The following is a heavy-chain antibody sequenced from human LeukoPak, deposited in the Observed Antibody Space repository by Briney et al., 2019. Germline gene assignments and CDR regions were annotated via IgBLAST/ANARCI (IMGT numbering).Heavy chain of an antibody. CDR2: IRYDGSNK. J-gene: IGHJ4*02. D-gene: IGHD3-22*01. CDR3: AKNHDSSGYYWVRGGPTPTFDY. Sequence: PGGSLRLSCAASGFTFSTYGMHWVRQAPGKGLEWVAFIRYDGSNKYYADSVKGRFTISRDNSKNTLYLQMNSLRAEDTAVYYCAKNHDSSGYYWVRGGPTPTFDYWGQGTLVTVSS. V-gene: IGHV3-30*02. CDR1: GFTFSTYG.